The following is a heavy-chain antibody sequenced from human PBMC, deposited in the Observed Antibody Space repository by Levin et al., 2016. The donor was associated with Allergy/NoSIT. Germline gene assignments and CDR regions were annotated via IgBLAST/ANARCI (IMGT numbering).Heavy chain of an antibody. J-gene: IGHJ6*02. D-gene: IGHD2-2*01. V-gene: IGHV1-2*02. CDR2: INPNSGGT. CDR3: AREGFSGLVPAATREYYYYGMDV. CDR1: GYTFTGYY. Sequence: ASVKVSCKASGYTFTGYYMHWVRQAPGQGLEWMGWINPNSGGTNYAQKFQGRVTMTRGTSISTAYMELSRLRSDDTAVYYCAREGFSGLVPAATREYYYYGMDVWGQGTTVTVSS.